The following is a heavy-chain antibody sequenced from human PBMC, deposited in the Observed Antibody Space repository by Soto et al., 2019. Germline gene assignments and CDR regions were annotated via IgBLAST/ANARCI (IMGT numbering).Heavy chain of an antibody. J-gene: IGHJ4*02. Sequence: EVQLLESGGGLVQPGGSLRLSCAASGFTFSSYAMSWVRQAPGKGLEWVSAISGSGDSTYYADSVKGRFTISRDNSKNTLYLQMNSLRAEDTAVYYCAASYYDFWSGYYYFDYWGQGTLVTVSS. CDR1: GFTFSSYA. CDR2: ISGSGDST. D-gene: IGHD3-3*01. V-gene: IGHV3-23*01. CDR3: AASYYDFWSGYYYFDY.